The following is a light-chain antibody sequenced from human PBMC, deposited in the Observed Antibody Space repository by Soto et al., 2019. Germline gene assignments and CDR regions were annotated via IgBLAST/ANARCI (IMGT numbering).Light chain of an antibody. V-gene: IGLV1-44*01. CDR1: SSNIGSNT. CDR2: SNN. CDR3: AAWDDSLNGYV. Sequence: QSVLTQPPSASGTPGQRVTISCSGSSSNIGSNTVNWYQQLPGTAPELLIYSNNQRPSGVPDRFSGSKSGTSASLAISGLQSEDEADYYCAAWDDSLNGYVFGTGTNVTVL. J-gene: IGLJ1*01.